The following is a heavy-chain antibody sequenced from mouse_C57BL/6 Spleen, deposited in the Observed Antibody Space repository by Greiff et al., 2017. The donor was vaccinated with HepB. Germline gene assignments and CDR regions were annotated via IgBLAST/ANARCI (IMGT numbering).Heavy chain of an antibody. CDR1: GYTFTSYT. D-gene: IGHD1-1*01. CDR3: AREDYYGAGDY. CDR2: ISPSSGYT. V-gene: IGHV1-4*01. Sequence: QVQLQQSGAELARPGASVKMSCKASGYTFTSYTMHWVKQRPGQGLEWIGYISPSSGYTKYNQKFKDKATLTADKSSSTAYMQLSSLTSEDSAVYYYAREDYYGAGDYWGQGTTLTVSS. J-gene: IGHJ2*01.